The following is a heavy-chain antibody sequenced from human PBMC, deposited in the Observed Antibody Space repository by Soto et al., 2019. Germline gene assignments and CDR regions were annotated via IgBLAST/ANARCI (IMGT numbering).Heavy chain of an antibody. CDR1: GFTFSDYS. CDR2: ISSTSSYI. Sequence: GGSLRLSCAASGFTFSDYSMNWVRQAPGKGLEWVSSISSTSSYIYYADSVRGRFTISRDNAKNSLYLQMNSLRAEDTALYYCARENSNWKDNWYDPWGQGTLVTVSS. J-gene: IGHJ5*02. CDR3: ARENSNWKDNWYDP. D-gene: IGHD1-1*01. V-gene: IGHV3-21*01.